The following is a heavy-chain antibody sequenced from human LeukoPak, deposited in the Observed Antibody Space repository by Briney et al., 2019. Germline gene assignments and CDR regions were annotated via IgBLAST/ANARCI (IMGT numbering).Heavy chain of an antibody. CDR1: GYTFSRFA. Sequence: ASVKVSCKVSGYTFSRFAISWVRQAPGQGLEWMGGIIPIFGTAIYAQKFQGRVTITADESTSTAYMELSSLRSEDTAVYYCATGIRQCYDPLYSFDYWGQGTLVTVSS. CDR3: ATGIRQCYDPLYSFDY. J-gene: IGHJ4*02. D-gene: IGHD5-12*01. CDR2: IIPIFGTA. V-gene: IGHV1-69*13.